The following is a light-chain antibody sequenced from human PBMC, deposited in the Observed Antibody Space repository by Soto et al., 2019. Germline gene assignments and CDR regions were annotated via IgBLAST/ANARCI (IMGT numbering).Light chain of an antibody. CDR1: QSISSH. J-gene: IGKJ1*01. V-gene: IGKV3-11*01. CDR3: RQRDNWPPIGT. Sequence: EIVLTQSPVTLSLSPGERATLSCRASQSISSHLAWYQQKPGQAPRLLIYDASNRATGIPARFSGSGSGTDFTLTISSLEPEDLAVYYCRQRDNWPPIGTFGQGTKVEIK. CDR2: DAS.